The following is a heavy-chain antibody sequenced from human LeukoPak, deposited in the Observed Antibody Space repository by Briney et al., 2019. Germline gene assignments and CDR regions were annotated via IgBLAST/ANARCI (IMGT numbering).Heavy chain of an antibody. CDR2: IYYSGST. D-gene: IGHD3-3*01. Sequence: SETLSLTCTVSGGSISSYYWSWIRQPPGKGLEWIGYIYYSGSTNYNPSLKSRVTISVDTSKIQFSLKLSSVTAADTAVYYCARVSPPDYDFWSGYYTGSWFDPWGQGTLVTVSS. CDR1: GGSISSYY. V-gene: IGHV4-59*01. J-gene: IGHJ5*02. CDR3: ARVSPPDYDFWSGYYTGSWFDP.